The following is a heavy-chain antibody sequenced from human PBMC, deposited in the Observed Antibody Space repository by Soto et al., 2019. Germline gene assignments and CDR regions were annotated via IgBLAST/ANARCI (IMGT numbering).Heavy chain of an antibody. D-gene: IGHD6-19*01. Sequence: XXSLRLSCAASGFTFSSYWMHWVLQAPGKGLVWVSRINSDGSSTSYADSVKGRFTISRDNAKNTLYLQMNSLRAEDTAVYYCAREADYYYYGMDVWGQGTTVTV. CDR1: GFTFSSYW. CDR2: INSDGSST. J-gene: IGHJ6*02. CDR3: AREADYYYYGMDV. V-gene: IGHV3-74*01.